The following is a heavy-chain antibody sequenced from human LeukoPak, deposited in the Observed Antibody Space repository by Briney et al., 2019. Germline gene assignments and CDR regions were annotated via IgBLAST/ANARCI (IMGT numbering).Heavy chain of an antibody. D-gene: IGHD1-26*01. CDR1: GVTFSSYG. CDR3: VDDYLVEAQSVYYFDY. Sequence: PGGSLRLSCAASGVTFSSYGWHWVRQAPGKGLEWVAFIRYDESKEYYADSVKGRFTISRDNSKNTLYLQMSSLRVEDTAVYHCVDDYLVEAQSVYYFDYWGQGSLVTVSS. CDR2: IRYDESKE. V-gene: IGHV3-30*02. J-gene: IGHJ4*02.